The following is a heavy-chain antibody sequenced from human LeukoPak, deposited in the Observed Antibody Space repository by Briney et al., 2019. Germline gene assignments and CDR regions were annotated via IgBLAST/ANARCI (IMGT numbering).Heavy chain of an antibody. D-gene: IGHD2-15*01. CDR1: GFTFSSYA. J-gene: IGHJ4*02. CDR3: AKIALYCSGGSCYPLSFDY. Sequence: GGSLRLSCAVSGFTFSSYAMSWVRQAPGDGLEWVSAISGSGGSTYYADSVKGRFTISRDNSKNTMYLQMNSLRAEDTAVYYCAKIALYCSGGSCYPLSFDYWGQGTLVTVSS. V-gene: IGHV3-23*01. CDR2: ISGSGGST.